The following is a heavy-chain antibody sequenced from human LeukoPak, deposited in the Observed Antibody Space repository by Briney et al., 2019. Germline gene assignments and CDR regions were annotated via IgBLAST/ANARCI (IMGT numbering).Heavy chain of an antibody. D-gene: IGHD4-17*01. Sequence: GGSLRLSCAASGFTFSSYGMHWVRQAPGKGLEWVAVISYDGSNKYYADSVKGRFTISRDNSKNTLYLQMNSLRAEDTAVYYCAKAMTTVTTGWFDPWGQGTLVTVSS. CDR1: GFTFSSYG. J-gene: IGHJ5*02. V-gene: IGHV3-30*18. CDR2: ISYDGSNK. CDR3: AKAMTTVTTGWFDP.